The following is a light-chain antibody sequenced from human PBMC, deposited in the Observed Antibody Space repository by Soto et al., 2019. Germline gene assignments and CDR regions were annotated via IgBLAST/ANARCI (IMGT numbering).Light chain of an antibody. CDR1: QVISSY. Sequence: DIQLTQSPSFLSASVGDRFTITCRASQVISSYLAWYQQKPGKAPKLLIYAASTLQSGVPSRFSGSGSGTEFTLTISSLQPEDFATYYCQQLNSYPSITFGQGTRLEIK. CDR3: QQLNSYPSIT. CDR2: AAS. V-gene: IGKV1-9*01. J-gene: IGKJ5*01.